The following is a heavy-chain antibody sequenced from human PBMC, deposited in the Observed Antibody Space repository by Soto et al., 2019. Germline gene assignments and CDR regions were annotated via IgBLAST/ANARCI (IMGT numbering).Heavy chain of an antibody. CDR2: INAGNGNT. CDR3: ATRGRSLGYHYGMDV. D-gene: IGHD3-10*01. J-gene: IGHJ6*02. V-gene: IGHV1-3*01. Sequence: QVQLVQSGAEVKKPGASVKVSCKASGYTFTSYAMHWVRQAPGQRLEWMGWINAGNGNTKYSQKFQGRVTITRDTSASTAYMELSSLRSEDTAVYYCATRGRSLGYHYGMDVWGQGTTVTVSS. CDR1: GYTFTSYA.